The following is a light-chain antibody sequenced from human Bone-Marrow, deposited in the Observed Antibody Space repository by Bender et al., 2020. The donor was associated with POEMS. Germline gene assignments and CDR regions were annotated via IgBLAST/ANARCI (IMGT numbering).Light chain of an antibody. V-gene: IGLV1-40*01. CDR2: DNS. CDR1: SSNIGAGYD. J-gene: IGLJ2*01. Sequence: QSVLTQPPSVSGTPGQRVTISCSGSSSNIGAGYDVNWYQQLPGTALKLLIYDNSNRPSGVPDRFSGSKSGTSASLAITGLQAEDEADYYCQSYDSSLSGSVFGGGTKLTVL. CDR3: QSYDSSLSGSV.